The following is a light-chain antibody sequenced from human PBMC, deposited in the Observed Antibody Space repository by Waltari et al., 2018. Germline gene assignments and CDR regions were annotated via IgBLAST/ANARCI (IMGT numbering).Light chain of an antibody. V-gene: IGLV4-69*01. J-gene: IGLJ3*02. CDR1: SGHSTNI. Sequence: QLVLTQSPSASASLGASVKLTCTLSSGHSTNIIAWLQQQPEKGPRFLMNVKSDGSHNKGVGFPDRFSGARSGAERYRTISSLQAEDEADYYCQTGGHGTWVFGGGTRLTGL. CDR2: VKSDGSH. CDR3: QTGGHGTWV.